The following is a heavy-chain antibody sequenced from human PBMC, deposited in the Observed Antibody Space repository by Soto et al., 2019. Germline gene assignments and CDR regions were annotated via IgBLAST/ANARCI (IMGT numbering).Heavy chain of an antibody. CDR1: GYSFTSYW. Sequence: PGESLKISCKGSGYSFTSYWIGWVRQMPGKGLEWMGIIYPGDSDTRYSPSFQGQVTISADKSISTAYLQWSSLKASDTAMYYCARSRNDFWSGYYYGMDVWGQGTTVTVSS. CDR3: ARSRNDFWSGYYYGMDV. D-gene: IGHD3-3*01. CDR2: IYPGDSDT. J-gene: IGHJ6*02. V-gene: IGHV5-51*01.